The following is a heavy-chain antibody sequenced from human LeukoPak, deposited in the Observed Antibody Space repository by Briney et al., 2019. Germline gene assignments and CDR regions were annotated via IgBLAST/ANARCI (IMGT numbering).Heavy chain of an antibody. D-gene: IGHD3-10*01. CDR2: VFYTGST. V-gene: IGHV4-59*01. CDR3: ASHFGSGFDS. Sequence: SETLSLTCSVSGGSIRDYSWSWLRQPPGKGLEWIGYVFYTGSTNFDPSLKSRVTMSTNTSKNQFSLKLTSVTAADTAVYYCASHFGSGFDSWGQGTLVTVSS. J-gene: IGHJ4*02. CDR1: GGSIRDYS.